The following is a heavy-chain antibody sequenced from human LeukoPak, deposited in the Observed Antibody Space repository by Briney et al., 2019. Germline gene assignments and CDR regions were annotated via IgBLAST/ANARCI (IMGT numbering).Heavy chain of an antibody. CDR1: GYTFTSYG. Sequence: GASVKVSCKASGYTFTSYGISWVRQAPGQGLEWVGWIDTDEGGAHYGQGFQGRVTISRDTSIGTVDMELTSLRYDDTALYYCAYGREGYKLPFHWGQGTLVTVSS. V-gene: IGHV1-2*02. J-gene: IGHJ4*02. CDR3: AYGREGYKLPFH. D-gene: IGHD5-24*01. CDR2: IDTDEGGA.